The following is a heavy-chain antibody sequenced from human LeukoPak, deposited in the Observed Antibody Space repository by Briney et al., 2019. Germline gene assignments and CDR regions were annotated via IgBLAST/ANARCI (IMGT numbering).Heavy chain of an antibody. CDR3: ARGRYCSSTSCPFDP. V-gene: IGHV4-4*07. CDR2: VSTSGRT. Sequence: SETLSLTCTVSGGSITTYYWSWIRQPAGKGLEWIGRVSTSGRTNYNPSLKSRVTISVDKSKNQFSLKLSSVTAADTAVYYCARGRYCSSTSCPFDPWGQGTLVTVSS. CDR1: GGSITTYY. D-gene: IGHD2-2*01. J-gene: IGHJ5*02.